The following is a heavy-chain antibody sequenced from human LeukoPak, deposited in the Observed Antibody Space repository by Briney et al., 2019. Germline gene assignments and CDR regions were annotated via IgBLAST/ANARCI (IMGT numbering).Heavy chain of an antibody. J-gene: IGHJ6*02. Sequence: SETLSLTCTVSGGSISSYYWGWIRQPPGKGLEWIGSIYYSGSTYYNPSLKSRVTISVDTSKNQFSLKLSSVTAADTAVYYCARHLGGYYYYYGMDVWGQGTTVTVSS. D-gene: IGHD2-15*01. CDR3: ARHLGGYYYYYGMDV. CDR2: IYYSGST. CDR1: GGSISSYY. V-gene: IGHV4-39*01.